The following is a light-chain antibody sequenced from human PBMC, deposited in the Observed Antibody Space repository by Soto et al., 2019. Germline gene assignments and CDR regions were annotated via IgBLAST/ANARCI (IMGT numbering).Light chain of an antibody. CDR3: QQPPYT. Sequence: DIQMTQSPSSLSASVEDRVTITCRASQSINSYLNWYQQKPGKAPRLLIYATSTLQSGVPSRFSGRDSGADFTLTINNLQPEDFATYYCQQPPYTFGPGTKVDIK. CDR2: ATS. J-gene: IGKJ3*01. CDR1: QSINSY. V-gene: IGKV1-39*01.